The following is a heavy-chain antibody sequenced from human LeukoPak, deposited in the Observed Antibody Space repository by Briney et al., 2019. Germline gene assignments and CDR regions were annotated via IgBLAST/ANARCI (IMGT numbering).Heavy chain of an antibody. V-gene: IGHV4-59*08. CDR2: IYYSGST. CDR1: GGSISSYY. Sequence: SETLSLTCTVSGGSISSYYWSWIRQPPGKGLEWIGYIYYSGSTNYNPSLKSRVTISVDTSKNQLSLKLSSVTAADTAVYYCARPQGYCSSTSCYHWFDPWGQGTLVTVSS. J-gene: IGHJ5*02. D-gene: IGHD2-2*01. CDR3: ARPQGYCSSTSCYHWFDP.